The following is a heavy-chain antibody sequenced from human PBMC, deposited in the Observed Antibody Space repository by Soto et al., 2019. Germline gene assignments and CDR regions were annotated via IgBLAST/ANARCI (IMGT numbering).Heavy chain of an antibody. V-gene: IGHV3-23*01. CDR3: AKGRSYYYYYVVDV. Sequence: LRLSCAASGFTFSSCARGWVRQAPGKGLEWVSDIIDSGGSTYYADSVKGRFTISRDNSKSTLYLQMNSLRAEDTALYYCAKGRSYYYYYVVDVWGQGTTVTVSS. CDR2: IIDSGGST. CDR1: GFTFSSCA. J-gene: IGHJ6*02.